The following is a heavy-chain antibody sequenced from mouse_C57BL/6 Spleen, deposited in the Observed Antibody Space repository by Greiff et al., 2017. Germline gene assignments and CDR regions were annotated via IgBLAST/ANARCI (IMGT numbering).Heavy chain of an antibody. CDR2: INPNNGGT. CDR3: ARLLANGNCFAY. Sequence: VQLQQSGPELVKPGASVKIPCKASGYTFTDYNMDWVKQSHGKSLEWIGDINPNNGGTIYNQKFKGKATLTVDKSSSTAYMELRSLTSEDTAVYYFARLLANGNCFAYWGQGTLVTVAA. V-gene: IGHV1-18*01. D-gene: IGHD2-1*01. J-gene: IGHJ3*01. CDR1: GYTFTDYN.